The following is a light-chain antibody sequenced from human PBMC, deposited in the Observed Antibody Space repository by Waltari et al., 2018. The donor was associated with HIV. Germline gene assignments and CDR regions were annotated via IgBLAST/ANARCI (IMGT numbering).Light chain of an antibody. CDR2: HNN. CDR1: SSNVVTNY. Sequence: QSVLTQPPSASGTPGQRVTISCSGSSSNVVTNYAYWYKQLPGTAPDLDIDHNNRGPLGFPDRFSGSESGTSASLASSGLRSEYEADYYCATWDDSLSAWLFGGGTRLSVL. J-gene: IGLJ3*02. CDR3: ATWDDSLSAWL. V-gene: IGLV1-47*01.